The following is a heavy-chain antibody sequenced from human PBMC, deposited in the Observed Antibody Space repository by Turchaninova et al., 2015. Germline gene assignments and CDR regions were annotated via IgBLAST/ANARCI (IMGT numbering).Heavy chain of an antibody. Sequence: QITLKESGPTLVKPTQTLTLTCTFSGFSLSTNGVGVGWIRQPPGQALEWLALLYWDGAKRYDLALKCRPTITNATYKNQVVLTMTNMDPVDTATYYGARRDMAVAGLGAFDIWGQGTMVTVSS. V-gene: IGHV2-5*05. D-gene: IGHD6-19*01. CDR2: LYWDGAK. J-gene: IGHJ3*02. CDR1: GFSLSTNGVG. CDR3: ARRDMAVAGLGAFDI.